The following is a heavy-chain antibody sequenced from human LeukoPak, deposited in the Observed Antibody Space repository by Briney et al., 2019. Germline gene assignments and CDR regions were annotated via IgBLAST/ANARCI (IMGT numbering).Heavy chain of an antibody. D-gene: IGHD3-10*01. CDR1: EYTFTDNY. J-gene: IGHJ4*02. CDR3: ARDRAYYGSGISDY. Sequence: ASVNVSCMASEYTFTDNYMHWVRQAPGQGLEWMGWINPNSGGTNYAQKFQGRVTLTRDTSISTAYMELSRLRSDDTAVYYCARDRAYYGSGISDYWGQGTLVTVSS. V-gene: IGHV1-2*02. CDR2: INPNSGGT.